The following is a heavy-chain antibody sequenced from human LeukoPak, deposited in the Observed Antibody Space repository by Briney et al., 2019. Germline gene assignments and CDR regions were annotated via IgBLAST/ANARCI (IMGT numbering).Heavy chain of an antibody. CDR2: IKQDGSEK. CDR3: ARHRSGGSQDDAFDI. Sequence: GSLRLSCAASEFTFSTYWMTWVRQAPGKGLEWVAGIKQDGSEKYYVDSVKGRFTISRQNAKKSLFLQMNSLRAEDTAVYYCARHRSGGSQDDAFDIWGQGTLVTVSS. J-gene: IGHJ3*02. D-gene: IGHD2-15*01. CDR1: EFTFSTYW. V-gene: IGHV3-7*01.